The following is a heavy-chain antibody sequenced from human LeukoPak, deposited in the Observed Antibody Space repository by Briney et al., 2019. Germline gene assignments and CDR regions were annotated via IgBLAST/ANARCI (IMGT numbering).Heavy chain of an antibody. CDR2: ISGSGGST. D-gene: IGHD1-26*01. CDR1: GFSGFTFSSYA. Sequence: GGSLRLSCAASGFSGFTFSSYAMSWVRQAPGKGLEWVSDISGSGGSTYYADSVKGRFTISRDNSKNTLYVQMSSLRAEDTAVYYCAMSKSGSYPFDYWGQGTLVTVSS. CDR3: AMSKSGSYPFDY. V-gene: IGHV3-23*01. J-gene: IGHJ4*02.